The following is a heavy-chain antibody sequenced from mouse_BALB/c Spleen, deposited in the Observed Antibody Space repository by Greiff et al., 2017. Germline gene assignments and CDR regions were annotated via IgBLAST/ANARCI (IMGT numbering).Heavy chain of an antibody. Sequence: EVQRVESGGGLVQPGGSLRLSCATSGFTFTDYYMSWVRQPPGKALEWLGVIRNKANGYTTEYSASVKGRFTISRDNSQSILYLQMNTLRAEDSATYDCAREGAGVRRLYYAMDYWGQGTSVTVSS. V-gene: IGHV7-3*02. J-gene: IGHJ4*01. CDR1: GFTFTDYY. CDR2: IRNKANGYTT. D-gene: IGHD2-14*01. CDR3: AREGAGVRRLYYAMDY.